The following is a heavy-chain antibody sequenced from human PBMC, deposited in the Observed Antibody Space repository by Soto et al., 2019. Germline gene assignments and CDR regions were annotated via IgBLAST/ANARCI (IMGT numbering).Heavy chain of an antibody. CDR1: GFTFRSYV. Sequence: QVQLVESGGGVVQPGTSLRLSCVGSGFTFRSYVIHWVRQAPGKGLEWVALTSYDGTNNYYGDSVKGRFTISRDNSKNTVDLQMDSLILEDTSLYYCARWGTTGGLDVWGPGTLVSVSS. CDR2: TSYDGTNN. J-gene: IGHJ4*02. CDR3: ARWGTTGGLDV. D-gene: IGHD3-16*01. V-gene: IGHV3-30*19.